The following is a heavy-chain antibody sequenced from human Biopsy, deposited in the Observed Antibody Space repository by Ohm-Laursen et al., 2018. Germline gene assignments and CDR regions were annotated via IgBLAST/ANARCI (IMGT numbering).Heavy chain of an antibody. D-gene: IGHD3-22*01. CDR1: GYTFTGYH. CDR3: TRGGYYYDSLAYYYWFDP. J-gene: IGHJ5*02. Sequence: ASVKVSCKASGYTFTGYHVHWVRPAPGQGLEWMGWINAKTGDTNYAQKFQGRVTMTRDTSISTAYVDLSSLRSDDTAVYYCTRGGYYYDSLAYYYWFDPWGQGTLVTVSS. CDR2: INAKTGDT. V-gene: IGHV1-2*02.